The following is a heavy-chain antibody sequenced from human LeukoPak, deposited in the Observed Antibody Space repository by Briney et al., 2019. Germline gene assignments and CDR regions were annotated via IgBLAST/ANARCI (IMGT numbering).Heavy chain of an antibody. CDR2: IIPILGIA. J-gene: IGHJ4*02. CDR1: GGTFSSYA. CDR3: ARNSLSRAYYYGSGSYSELDY. D-gene: IGHD3-10*01. V-gene: IGHV1-69*04. Sequence: GASVKVSCKASGGTFSSYAISWVRQAPGQGPEWMGRIIPILGIANYAQKFQGGVTITADKSTSTAYMELSSLRSEDTAVYYCARNSLSRAYYYGSGSYSELDYWGQGTLVTVSS.